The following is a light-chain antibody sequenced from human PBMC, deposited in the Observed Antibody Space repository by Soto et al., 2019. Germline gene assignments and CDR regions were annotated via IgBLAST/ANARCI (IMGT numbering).Light chain of an antibody. CDR1: QSLLHSNGYKY. J-gene: IGKJ4*01. CDR3: MQSLQTPLT. V-gene: IGKV2-28*01. CDR2: LGS. Sequence: EIVMTQSPLSLPVTPGEPASISCRSSQSLLHSNGYKYLDWYLLKPGQSPQLLIYLGSNRASGVXDKXSGSGSGTDFTLKISRVEAEDVGVYYCMQSLQTPLTFGGGTKVEIK.